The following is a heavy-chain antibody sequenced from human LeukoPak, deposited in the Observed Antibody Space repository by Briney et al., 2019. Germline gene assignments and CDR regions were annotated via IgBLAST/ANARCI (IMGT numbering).Heavy chain of an antibody. J-gene: IGHJ5*02. CDR2: IKQDGSEK. CDR3: ARDRIAWGSGGLDWFDP. Sequence: GGSLRLSCAASGFTFSSYWMSWVRQAPEKGLEWVANIKQDGSEKYYVDSVKGRFTISRDNAKNSLYLQMNSLRAEDTAVYYCARDRIAWGSGGLDWFDPWGQGTLVTVSS. V-gene: IGHV3-7*01. CDR1: GFTFSSYW. D-gene: IGHD3-10*01.